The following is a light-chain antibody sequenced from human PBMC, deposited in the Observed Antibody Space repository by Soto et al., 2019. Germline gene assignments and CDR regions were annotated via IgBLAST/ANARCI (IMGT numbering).Light chain of an antibody. CDR2: EVS. Sequence: QSALTQPPSASGSPGQSVTISCTGTSSDVGGYNYVSWYQQHPGKAPKLMIYEVSERPSGVPDRFSGSKSGNTASLTVSGLQAEDVADYYCSSYAGSNNLVFGGGTKVTVL. CDR3: SSYAGSNNLV. V-gene: IGLV2-8*01. J-gene: IGLJ3*02. CDR1: SSDVGGYNY.